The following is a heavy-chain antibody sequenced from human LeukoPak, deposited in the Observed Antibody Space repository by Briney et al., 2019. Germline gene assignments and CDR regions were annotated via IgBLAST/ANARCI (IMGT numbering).Heavy chain of an antibody. CDR2: IYYSGST. D-gene: IGHD3-22*01. Sequence: SETLSLTCTVSGGSISSYYWSWIRQPPGKGLEWIGYIYYSGSTNYNPSLKSRVTISVDTSKNQFSLELSSVTAADTAVYYCARDRGSGSGYYAYWYFDLWGRGTLVTVSS. CDR3: ARDRGSGSGYYAYWYFDL. CDR1: GGSISSYY. J-gene: IGHJ2*01. V-gene: IGHV4-59*12.